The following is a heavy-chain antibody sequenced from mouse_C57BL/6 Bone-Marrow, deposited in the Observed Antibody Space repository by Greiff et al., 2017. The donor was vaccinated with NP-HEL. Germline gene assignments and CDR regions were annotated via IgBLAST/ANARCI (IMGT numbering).Heavy chain of an antibody. CDR2: IYPNSGST. Sequence: QVQLQQPGAELVKPGASVTLSCKASGYTFTSYWMHWVKQRPGQGLEWIGMIYPNSGSTNYNEKFKSKATLTVDKSSSTTYMQLSNLTSEDSAVYYCARNYIMDYWGQGTSVTVSS. J-gene: IGHJ4*01. V-gene: IGHV1-64*01. CDR1: GYTFTSYW. CDR3: ARNYIMDY.